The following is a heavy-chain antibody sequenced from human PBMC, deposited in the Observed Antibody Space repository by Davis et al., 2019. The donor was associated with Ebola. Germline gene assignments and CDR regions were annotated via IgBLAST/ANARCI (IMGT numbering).Heavy chain of an antibody. CDR3: ARARYYDYIWGSYRPTAYFDY. CDR2: ISSSSSTI. CDR1: GFTFSSYA. Sequence: GGSLRLSCAASGFTFSSYAMSWVRQAPGKGLEWVSSISSSSSTIYYADSVKGRFTISRDNAKNSLYLQMNSLRDEDTAVYYCARARYYDYIWGSYRPTAYFDYWGQGTLVTVSS. V-gene: IGHV3-48*02. J-gene: IGHJ4*02. D-gene: IGHD3-16*02.